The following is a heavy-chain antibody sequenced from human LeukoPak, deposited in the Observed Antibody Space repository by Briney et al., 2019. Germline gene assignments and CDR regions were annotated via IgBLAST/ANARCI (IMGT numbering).Heavy chain of an antibody. D-gene: IGHD3-10*01. Sequence: GGSLRLSCAASGFTFSSYAMSWVRQAPGKGPEWVSGIGGSGDRTYYADSVRGRFTISRDNFKNTLHLQMNSLTAEDTAVYYCVKDRGDYGSGRENWFDPWGQGTLVTVSS. CDR1: GFTFSSYA. CDR3: VKDRGDYGSGRENWFDP. J-gene: IGHJ5*02. CDR2: IGGSGDRT. V-gene: IGHV3-23*01.